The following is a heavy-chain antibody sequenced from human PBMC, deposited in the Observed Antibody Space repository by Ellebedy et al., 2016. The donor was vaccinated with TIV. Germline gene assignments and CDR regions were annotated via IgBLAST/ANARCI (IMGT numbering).Heavy chain of an antibody. J-gene: IGHJ4*02. Sequence: SETLSLTCTVSGYSISSAYYWGWIRQSPGKGLEWIGSLYRGGSTYYNPSLKTRVTISVGSSKNQFSLRLSSVTAADTAVYYCARGGVGGDYSFDYWGQGTLVTVSS. CDR1: GYSISSAYY. CDR2: LYRGGST. D-gene: IGHD4-17*01. CDR3: ARGGVGGDYSFDY. V-gene: IGHV4-38-2*02.